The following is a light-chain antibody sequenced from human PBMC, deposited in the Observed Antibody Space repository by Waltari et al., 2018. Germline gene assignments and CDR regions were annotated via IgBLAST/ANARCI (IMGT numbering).Light chain of an antibody. CDR2: DAS. Sequence: EIVLTQSPATLSLSPGERATLSCRASQSASKYVAWYQQRPGQPPRLPIYDASNRAAGVPDRFDAFGSGTDFTLTINSLEPEDFAVYYCQQRNDWPLTFGGGTRVEIK. J-gene: IGKJ4*01. CDR3: QQRNDWPLT. V-gene: IGKV3-11*01. CDR1: QSASKY.